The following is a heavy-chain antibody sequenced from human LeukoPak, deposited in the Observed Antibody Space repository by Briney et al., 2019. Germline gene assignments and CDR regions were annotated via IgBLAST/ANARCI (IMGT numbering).Heavy chain of an antibody. CDR1: GGSISSGGYS. V-gene: IGHV4-30-2*01. J-gene: IGHJ4*02. Sequence: SETLSLTCAVSGGSISSGGYSWSWLRQPPGKGLEWIGYIYHSGSTYYNPSLKSRVTISVDRSKNQFSLKLSSVTAADTAVYYCARAQGGVSPYFDYWGQGTLVTVSS. CDR3: ARAQGGVSPYFDY. CDR2: IYHSGST. D-gene: IGHD2-8*02.